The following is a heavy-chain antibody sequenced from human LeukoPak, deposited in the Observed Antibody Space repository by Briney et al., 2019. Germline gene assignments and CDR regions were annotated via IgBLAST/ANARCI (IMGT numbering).Heavy chain of an antibody. V-gene: IGHV4-59*08. J-gene: IGHJ3*02. CDR2: IYYSGST. D-gene: IGHD6-19*01. CDR3: ARPREQWLGNDAFDI. Sequence: PSETLSLTCTVSGGSMNNFYWTWIRQPPGKGLEWLGYIYYSGSTNYNPSLKSRVTIPLNTSKNQFSLKLTSVTAADTAVYYCARPREQWLGNDAFDIWGQGTMVTVSS. CDR1: GGSMNNFY.